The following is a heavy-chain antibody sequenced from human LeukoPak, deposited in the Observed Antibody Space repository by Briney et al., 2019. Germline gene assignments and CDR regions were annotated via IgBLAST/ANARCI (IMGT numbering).Heavy chain of an antibody. V-gene: IGHV1-18*01. CDR2: ISAYNGNT. J-gene: IGHJ4*02. Sequence: ASVKVSCKASGYTFTSYGINWVRQAPGQGLEWMGWISAYNGNTNYAQKLQGRVTMTTDTSTSTAYMELRSLRSDDTAVYYCAKAYYYDSSGYFPFDYWGQGTLVTVSS. CDR3: AKAYYYDSSGYFPFDY. D-gene: IGHD3-22*01. CDR1: GYTFTSYG.